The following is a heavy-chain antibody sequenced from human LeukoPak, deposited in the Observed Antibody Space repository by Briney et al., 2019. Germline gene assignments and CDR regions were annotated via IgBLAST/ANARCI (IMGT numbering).Heavy chain of an antibody. CDR1: GLTVGFKF. CDR3: ATRPDGNDVPYFDY. J-gene: IGHJ4*02. D-gene: IGHD5-12*01. V-gene: IGHV3-66*01. Sequence: GGSLRLSCAASGLTVGFKFMSWVRQAPGKGLEWVSIIYSGGSSYYADSVKGRFTVSRDTSKNTLYLQMSSLRAEDTAAYYCATRPDGNDVPYFDYWGQGTLVTVSS. CDR2: IYSGGSS.